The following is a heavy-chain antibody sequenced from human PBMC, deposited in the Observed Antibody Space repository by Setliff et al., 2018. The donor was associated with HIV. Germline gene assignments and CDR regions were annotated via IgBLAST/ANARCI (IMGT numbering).Heavy chain of an antibody. CDR3: ARYAASGTGWFDP. Sequence: ASVKVSCKASGYTFTNYGITWVRQAPGQGLEWMGRIGGDNANIKFAQSFQGRVTMTTDTSTNTAYLELTSLRSDDTAVYYCARYAASGTGWFDPWGQGTQVTVSS. CDR2: IGGDNANI. D-gene: IGHD2-8*02. J-gene: IGHJ5*02. V-gene: IGHV1-18*01. CDR1: GYTFTNYG.